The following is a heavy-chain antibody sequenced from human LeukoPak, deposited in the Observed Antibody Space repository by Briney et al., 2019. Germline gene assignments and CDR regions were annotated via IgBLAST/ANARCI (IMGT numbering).Heavy chain of an antibody. D-gene: IGHD5-24*01. V-gene: IGHV3-30-3*01. CDR2: ISYDGSNK. CDR1: GFTFSIYP. Sequence: PGGSLRLSCAASGFTFSIYPMHWVRQAPGKGLEWVTLISYDGSNKYYADSVKGPFTISRDISKNTLYLQMNSLRAEDTAVYYCARATWARSGLDYFDYWGQGTLVTVSS. J-gene: IGHJ4*02. CDR3: ARATWARSGLDYFDY.